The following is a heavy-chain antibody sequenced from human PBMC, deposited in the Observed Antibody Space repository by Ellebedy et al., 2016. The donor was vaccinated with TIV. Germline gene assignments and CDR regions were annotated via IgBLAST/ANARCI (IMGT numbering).Heavy chain of an antibody. Sequence: PGGSLRLSCAASGFTFSNYSMIWVRQAPRKGLDWVSYISSRSGNLLYADSVRGRFTVSRDNAKNLLYLQINSLRAEDTAVYYCARGWAAGMPRDTYYYYGMDVWGQGTTVTVSS. J-gene: IGHJ6*02. CDR2: ISSRSGNL. D-gene: IGHD2-2*01. CDR1: GFTFSNYS. CDR3: ARGWAAGMPRDTYYYYGMDV. V-gene: IGHV3-48*04.